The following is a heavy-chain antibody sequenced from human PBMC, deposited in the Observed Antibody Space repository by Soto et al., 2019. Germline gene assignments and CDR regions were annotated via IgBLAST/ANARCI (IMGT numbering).Heavy chain of an antibody. V-gene: IGHV1-18*01. J-gene: IGHJ6*02. Sequence: GASVKVSCKASGYTFTSYGISWVRQAPGQGLEWMGWISAYNGNTNYAQKLQGRVTMTTDTSTSTAYMELRSLRSDDTAVYYCARTSAYGSGSNAADYYYYGMDVWGQGTTVTV. CDR1: GYTFTSYG. CDR2: ISAYNGNT. CDR3: ARTSAYGSGSNAADYYYYGMDV. D-gene: IGHD3-10*01.